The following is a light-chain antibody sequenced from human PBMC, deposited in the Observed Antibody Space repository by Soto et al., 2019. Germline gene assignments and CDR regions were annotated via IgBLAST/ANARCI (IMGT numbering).Light chain of an antibody. CDR3: CSYTSGSTLRYV. CDR1: SSDVGGYNY. CDR2: DVS. Sequence: QSALTQPASVSGSPGQSVTISCTGTSSDVGGYNYVSWYQQHPGKAPKLMIYDVSKRPSGVATRFSGSKSGNTASLTTSGLQAEDEAAYYCCSYTSGSTLRYVFGSGTKLTVL. J-gene: IGLJ1*01. V-gene: IGLV2-14*01.